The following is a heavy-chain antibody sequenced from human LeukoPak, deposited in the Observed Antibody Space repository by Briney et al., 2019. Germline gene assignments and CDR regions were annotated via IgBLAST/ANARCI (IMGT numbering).Heavy chain of an antibody. CDR3: ARASGYYYDSSDWFDP. D-gene: IGHD3-22*01. Sequence: ASAKVSCKASGGTFSSYAISWVRQAPGQGLEWMGRIIPIFGTANYAQKFQGRVTITTDESTSTAYMELSSLRSEDTAVYYCARASGYYYDSSDWFDPWGQGTLVTVSS. V-gene: IGHV1-69*05. J-gene: IGHJ5*02. CDR2: IIPIFGTA. CDR1: GGTFSSYA.